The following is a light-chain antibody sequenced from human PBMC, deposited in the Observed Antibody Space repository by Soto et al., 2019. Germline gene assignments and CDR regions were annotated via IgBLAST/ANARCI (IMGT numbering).Light chain of an antibody. CDR2: GAS. Sequence: DIQMTQSPSSLSAYVGDSVTISCRASQNINKNLNWYQQKSGKAPNLLIYGASNFQSGVPSRFRGSGYGTDFTLAISDLQPEDFATYYCQQSFHSPYTFGQGTKLEI. CDR1: QNINKN. CDR3: QQSFHSPYT. J-gene: IGKJ2*01. V-gene: IGKV1-39*01.